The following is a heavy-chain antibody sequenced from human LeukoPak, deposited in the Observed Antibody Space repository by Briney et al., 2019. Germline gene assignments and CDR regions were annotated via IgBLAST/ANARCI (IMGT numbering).Heavy chain of an antibody. Sequence: PSETLSLTCAVYGGSFSGYYWSWIRQPRGKGLEWIGEINHSGSTNYNPSLKSRVTISVDTSKNQFSLKLSSVTAADTAVYYCARAKLRIQLWYMDYWGQGTLVTVSS. CDR3: ARAKLRIQLWYMDY. J-gene: IGHJ4*02. CDR2: INHSGST. CDR1: GGSFSGYY. V-gene: IGHV4-34*01. D-gene: IGHD5-18*01.